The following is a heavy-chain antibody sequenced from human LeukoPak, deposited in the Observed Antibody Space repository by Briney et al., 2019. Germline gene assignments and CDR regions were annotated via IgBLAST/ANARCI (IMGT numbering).Heavy chain of an antibody. CDR2: VASSGTS. CDR1: GDSLNTYY. D-gene: IGHD2-21*02. J-gene: IGHJ5*02. CDR3: ARVVRGVVTSNWFDP. V-gene: IGHV4-59*01. Sequence: PSETLSLTCTVSGDSLNTYYWTWIRQTPGKELEWIGFVASSGTSNYNPSLKSRVSISIATSKNHFSLALTSVTPADTAVYYCARVVRGVVTSNWFDPWGQGTLVSVSS.